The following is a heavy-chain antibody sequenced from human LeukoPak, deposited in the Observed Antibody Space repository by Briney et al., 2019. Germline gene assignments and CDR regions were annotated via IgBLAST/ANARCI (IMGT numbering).Heavy chain of an antibody. D-gene: IGHD6-19*01. Sequence: PGGSLRLSCAASGFTFDDYGMSWVRQGPGKGLKWGAVIDWNGNRAGYADSVKGRFTIPRDNVKNSLYLQINSLRAEDTALYYCARVEWLVPVPQYFQHWGQGTLVTVSS. J-gene: IGHJ1*01. CDR2: IDWNGNRA. CDR3: ARVEWLVPVPQYFQH. CDR1: GFTFDDYG. V-gene: IGHV3-20*04.